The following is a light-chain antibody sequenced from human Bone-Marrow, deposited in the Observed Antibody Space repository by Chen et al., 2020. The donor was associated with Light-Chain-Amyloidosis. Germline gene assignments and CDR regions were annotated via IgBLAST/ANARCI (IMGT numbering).Light chain of an antibody. CDR1: QTIPNRF. V-gene: IGKV3-20*01. CDR3: QQYGGSPQT. CDR2: GVF. J-gene: IGKJ1*01. Sequence: EIVLTQSPSTLSLSPGERATLSCRASQTIPNRFLAWYQQKRGQAPRPLIYGVFTRATGIPDRFSGSGSGTDFTLTISRLKPEDFAVYYCQQYGGSPQTFGQGTRVEI.